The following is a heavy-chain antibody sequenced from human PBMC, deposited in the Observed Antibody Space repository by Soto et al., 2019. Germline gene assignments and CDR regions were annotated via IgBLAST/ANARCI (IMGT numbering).Heavy chain of an antibody. CDR3: ARPYCSGGSCYDDFDY. CDR2: IYYSGST. Sequence: SETLSLTCTVSGGSISSSSYYWGWIRQPPGKGLEWIGSIYYSGSTYYNPSLKRRVTISVDTSKNQFSLKLSSVTAADTAVYYCARPYCSGGSCYDDFDYWGQGTLVTVSS. CDR1: GGSISSSSYY. D-gene: IGHD2-15*01. J-gene: IGHJ4*02. V-gene: IGHV4-39*01.